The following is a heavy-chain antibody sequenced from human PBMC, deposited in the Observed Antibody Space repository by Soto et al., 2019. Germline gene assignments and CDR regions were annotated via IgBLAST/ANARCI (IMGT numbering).Heavy chain of an antibody. CDR3: ARGGWRQIDY. Sequence: QVQLQESGPGLVKPSETLSLTCSVSGGSIGSYYWSWIRQPPGKGLEWIGYNYYRGRTNYNPSLKSPVTISVDTSKTQFSLKLSSVTAADTAVYYCARGGWRQIDYWGQGTLVTVSS. D-gene: IGHD3-3*01. V-gene: IGHV4-59*08. CDR1: GGSIGSYY. CDR2: NYYRGRT. J-gene: IGHJ4*02.